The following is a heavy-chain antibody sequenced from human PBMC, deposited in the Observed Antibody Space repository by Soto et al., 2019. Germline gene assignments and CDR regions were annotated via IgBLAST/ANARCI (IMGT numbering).Heavy chain of an antibody. J-gene: IGHJ4*02. CDR1: GFTFTNAW. CDR3: ATTKITSSWSNFDR. D-gene: IGHD6-13*01. CDR2: LKSTSDGVTA. V-gene: IGHV3-15*07. Sequence: GGSLRLSCAASGFTFTNAWMNWVRQAPGMGLEWVGRLKSTSDGVTADYAAPVKGRFIISGHESENTLYLQMNSLKTEDTAVYYCATTKITSSWSNFDRWGQGTLVTVSS.